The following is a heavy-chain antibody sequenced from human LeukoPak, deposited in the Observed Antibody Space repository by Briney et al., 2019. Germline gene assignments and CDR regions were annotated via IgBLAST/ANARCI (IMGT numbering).Heavy chain of an antibody. CDR2: VSWNSVGI. CDR1: GFTFDDYA. V-gene: IGHV3-9*01. CDR3: ARSCRSGYYSGFDY. Sequence: GGSLRLSCAASGFTFDDYAMHWVRQAPGKGLEWVSGVSWNSVGIGYADSVKGRFTISRDNAKNSLYLQMNSLRAEDTALYYCARSCRSGYYSGFDYWGQGTLVTVSS. J-gene: IGHJ4*02. D-gene: IGHD3-3*01.